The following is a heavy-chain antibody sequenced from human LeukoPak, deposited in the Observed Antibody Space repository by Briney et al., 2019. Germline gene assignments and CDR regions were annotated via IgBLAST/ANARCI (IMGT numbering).Heavy chain of an antibody. Sequence: SETLSLTCTVSGGSISGYYWSWIRQPPGKGLEWIGYIYYSGSTNYNPSLKSRVTISVDTSKNQFSLKLSSVTAADTAVYYCARDPGYSSSWDSGGYWGQGTLVTVSS. CDR1: GGSISGYY. CDR3: ARDPGYSSSWDSGGY. J-gene: IGHJ4*02. CDR2: IYYSGST. D-gene: IGHD6-13*01. V-gene: IGHV4-59*12.